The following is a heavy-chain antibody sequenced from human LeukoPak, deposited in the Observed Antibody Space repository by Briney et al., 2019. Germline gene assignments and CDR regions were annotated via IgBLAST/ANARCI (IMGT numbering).Heavy chain of an antibody. D-gene: IGHD5-18*01. CDR3: ARGSHTAMADPPSLYYFDY. Sequence: SETLSLTCSVSDGSINSYYWNWIRRPPGKGLEWIGYIYYNGNTNYSPSLKSRVTISVDTSKNQFSLKLSSVTAADTAVYYCARGSHTAMADPPSLYYFDYWGQGTLVTVSS. CDR2: IYYNGNT. V-gene: IGHV4-59*12. J-gene: IGHJ4*02. CDR1: DGSINSYY.